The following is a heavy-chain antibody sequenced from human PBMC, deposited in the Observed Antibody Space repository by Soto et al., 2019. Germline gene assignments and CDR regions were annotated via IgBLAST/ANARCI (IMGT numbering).Heavy chain of an antibody. CDR2: INPNSGGT. CDR3: ARDFRTYYYDISGYYDYYYGMDV. D-gene: IGHD3-22*01. CDR1: GYTFTGYY. J-gene: IGHJ6*02. V-gene: IGHV1-2*04. Sequence: GASVKVSCKASGYTFTGYYMHWVRQAPGQGLEWMGWINPNSGGTNYAQKFQGWVTMTRDTSISTAYMELSRLRSDDTAVYYCARDFRTYYYDISGYYDYYYGMDVWGQGTTVTVSS.